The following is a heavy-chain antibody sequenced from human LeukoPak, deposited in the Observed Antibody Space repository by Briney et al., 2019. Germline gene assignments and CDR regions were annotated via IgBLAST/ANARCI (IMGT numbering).Heavy chain of an antibody. CDR1: GFXFSDYY. V-gene: IGHV3-11*06. J-gene: IGHJ4*02. Sequence: GGSQRLSCAASGFXFSDYYISWIRQAPGKGLKWISYISASGRDTYYADSVKGRFTTSRDNAKNSLYLQMNSLRAEDTAVYYCARVGLIAAAGTPDYWGQGTLVTVSS. D-gene: IGHD6-13*01. CDR3: ARVGLIAAAGTPDY. CDR2: ISASGRDT.